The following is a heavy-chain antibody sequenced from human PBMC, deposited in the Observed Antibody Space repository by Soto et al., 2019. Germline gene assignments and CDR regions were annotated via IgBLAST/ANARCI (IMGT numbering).Heavy chain of an antibody. CDR2: IRSENNGGGT. J-gene: IGHJ4*02. D-gene: IGHD1-26*01. Sequence: GGSLRLSCVGSGFNFDTAWMSWVRQAPGKGLEWVGRIRSENNGGGTEYAAPVKGRFTISRNDSKTTLYLQMNSLKAEDTAIYYCARGSAFIGLDYWGQGTPVNVSS. CDR1: GFNFDTAW. CDR3: ARGSAFIGLDY. V-gene: IGHV3-15*07.